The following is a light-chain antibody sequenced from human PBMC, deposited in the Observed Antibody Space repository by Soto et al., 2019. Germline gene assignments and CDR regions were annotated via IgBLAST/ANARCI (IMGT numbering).Light chain of an antibody. J-gene: IGKJ2*01. Sequence: EIVMTQSPATLSVSPGERATLSCRASQAVSINLAWYQHKPGQAPRLLIYGASTRATNIPARFSGSGSGTDFTLTITSLQSEDFAVYYCQQYNNWPPKYTFGQGTKLEIK. CDR1: QAVSIN. V-gene: IGKV3-15*01. CDR2: GAS. CDR3: QQYNNWPPKYT.